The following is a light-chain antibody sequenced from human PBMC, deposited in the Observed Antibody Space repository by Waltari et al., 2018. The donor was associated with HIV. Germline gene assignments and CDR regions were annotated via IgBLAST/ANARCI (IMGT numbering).Light chain of an antibody. CDR2: RAS. J-gene: IGKJ1*01. CDR3: QKYNSAPHA. CDR1: QDIGSS. V-gene: IGKV1-27*01. Sequence: DIRMTQSPSSLSASVGDRINITCRASQDIGSSLAWYQQMPGTVPKLVIFRASSLQSGVSSRFSGSGSGTYFTLTISSLQPEDAATYFCQKYNSAPHAFGQGTRVEI.